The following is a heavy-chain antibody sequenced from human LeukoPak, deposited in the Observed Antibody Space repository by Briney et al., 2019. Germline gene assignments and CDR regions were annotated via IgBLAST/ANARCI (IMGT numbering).Heavy chain of an antibody. CDR2: IIPIFGTA. Sequence: SVKVSCKASGGTFSSYAISWVRQAPGQGLEWMGGIIPIFGTANYAQKFQGRVTITADESTSTAYMELSSLRSEDTAVYYCARDYPPDSWYGDAFDIWGQGTMVTVSS. CDR3: ARDYPPDSWYGDAFDI. D-gene: IGHD6-13*01. CDR1: GGTFSSYA. J-gene: IGHJ3*02. V-gene: IGHV1-69*13.